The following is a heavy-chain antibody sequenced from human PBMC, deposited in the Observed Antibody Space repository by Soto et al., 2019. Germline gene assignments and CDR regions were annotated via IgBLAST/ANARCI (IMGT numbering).Heavy chain of an antibody. CDR2: IYPGDSDT. CDR1: GYSFTSYW. Sequence: GESLKISCKGSGYSFTSYWIGWVRQMPGKGLEWMGIIYPGDSDTRYSPSFQGQVTISAGKSISTAYLQWSSLKASDSAMYYCARPTYGWSDAFDIWGQGTMVTVSS. J-gene: IGHJ3*02. CDR3: ARPTYGWSDAFDI. D-gene: IGHD6-19*01. V-gene: IGHV5-51*01.